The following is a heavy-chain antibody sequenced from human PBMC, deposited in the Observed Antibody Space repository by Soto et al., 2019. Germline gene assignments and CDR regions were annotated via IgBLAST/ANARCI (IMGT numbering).Heavy chain of an antibody. CDR1: GYSFTSFW. D-gene: IGHD4-4*01. CDR2: IYPGDSDT. V-gene: IGHV5-51*01. Sequence: GESLKISCKGSGYSFTSFWIGWGRQMPGKGLEWVGIIYPGDSDTRYSPSFQGQVTISADKSISTAYLQWSSLKASDTAMYYCARQTLRSNLLPTGYYYYYYGMDVWGQGTTVTVSS. J-gene: IGHJ6*02. CDR3: ARQTLRSNLLPTGYYYYYYGMDV.